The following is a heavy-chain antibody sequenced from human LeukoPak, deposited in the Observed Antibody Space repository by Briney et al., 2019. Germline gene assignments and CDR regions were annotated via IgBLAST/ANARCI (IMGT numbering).Heavy chain of an antibody. J-gene: IGHJ6*03. CDR3: ARDPYNGNYGDSYYYYMDV. Sequence: GGSLRLSCAASEFSVGSNYMTWVRQAPGKGLEWVSSITTSSTYTFYADSVKGRFTISRDNAKNSLYLQMNSLRAEDTAIYYCARDPYNGNYGDSYYYYMDVWGKGTTVTISS. CDR2: ITTSSTYT. V-gene: IGHV3-21*01. D-gene: IGHD1-26*01. CDR1: EFSVGSNY.